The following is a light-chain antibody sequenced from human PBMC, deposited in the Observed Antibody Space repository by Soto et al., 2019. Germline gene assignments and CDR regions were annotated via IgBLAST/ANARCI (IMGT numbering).Light chain of an antibody. V-gene: IGLV1-40*01. CDR3: QSYDSSLSAVV. CDR1: SSNIVAGFD. CDR2: GNN. J-gene: IGLJ2*01. Sequence: QSALTQPPAVSAAPGQWDSISCTGSSSNIVAGFDVHWYQQVPGTDPKLLIYGNNNRPSGVPDRFSGSKSGTSASLAIAGLQAEYEAEFYCQSYDSSLSAVVFGGGTKLTVL.